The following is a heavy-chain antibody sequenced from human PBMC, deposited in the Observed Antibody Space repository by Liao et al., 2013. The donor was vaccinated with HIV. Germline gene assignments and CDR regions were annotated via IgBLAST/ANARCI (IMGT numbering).Heavy chain of an antibody. Sequence: QVHLQESGPGLVKPSQTLSLTCTVSGGSISSYYWSWIRQPPGKGLEWIGYIYYSGSTNYSPSLKGRVTISLDTSKNQFSLQLSSVTAADTAVYYCARGVSDYYFYDYMDVWGQGTTVTVSS. CDR2: IYYSGST. D-gene: IGHD3-10*01. V-gene: IGHV4-59*01. CDR3: ARGVSDYYFYDYMDV. J-gene: IGHJ6*03. CDR1: GGSISSYY.